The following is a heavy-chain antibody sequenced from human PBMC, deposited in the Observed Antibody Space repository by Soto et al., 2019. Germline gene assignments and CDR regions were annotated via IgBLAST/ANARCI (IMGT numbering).Heavy chain of an antibody. CDR3: ARADIVVVPAAMEYYYYYGMDV. CDR2: INPNSGGT. D-gene: IGHD2-2*01. Sequence: ASVKVSCKASGYTFTGYYMHWVRQAPGQGLEWMGWINPNSGGTNYAQKFQGRVTMTRDTSISTAYMELSRLRSDDTAVYYCARADIVVVPAAMEYYYYYGMDVWGQGTTVTVS. V-gene: IGHV1-2*02. CDR1: GYTFTGYY. J-gene: IGHJ6*02.